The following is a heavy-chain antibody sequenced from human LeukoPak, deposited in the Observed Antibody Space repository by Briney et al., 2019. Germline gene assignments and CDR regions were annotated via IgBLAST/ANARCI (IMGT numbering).Heavy chain of an antibody. CDR2: ISSSSSYI. V-gene: IGHV3-21*01. CDR1: GSTFGNYY. CDR3: ARDPVAVAANTWDY. D-gene: IGHD6-19*01. Sequence: PGGSLRLSCAASGSTFGNYYMNWVRQAPGKGLEWVSSISSSSSYIYYADSVKGRFTISRDNAKNSLYLQMNSLRAEDTAVYYCARDPVAVAANTWDYWGQGTLVTVSS. J-gene: IGHJ4*02.